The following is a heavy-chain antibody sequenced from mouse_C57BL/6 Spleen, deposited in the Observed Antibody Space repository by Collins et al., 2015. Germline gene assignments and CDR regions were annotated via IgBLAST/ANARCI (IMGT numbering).Heavy chain of an antibody. CDR2: INPSNGGT. V-gene: IGHV1-53*01. CDR3: ARGGYYGNYGAVDY. Sequence: QVQLQQPGTELVKPGASVKLSCKASGYIFTNYWMHWVKQRPGQGLEWIGNINPSNGGTNYNEKFKNKATLTVDKSSNSAYMQLSSLTSEDSAVYYCARGGYYGNYGAVDYWGQGTSVTVSS. CDR1: GYIFTNYW. D-gene: IGHD2-1*01. J-gene: IGHJ4*01.